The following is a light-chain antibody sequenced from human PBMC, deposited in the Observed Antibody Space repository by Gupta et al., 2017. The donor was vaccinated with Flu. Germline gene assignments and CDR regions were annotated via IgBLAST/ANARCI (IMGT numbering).Light chain of an antibody. CDR3: AAWDDSLKSV. V-gene: IGLV1-44*01. J-gene: IGLJ1*01. CDR2: SNN. Sequence: QSVLTQPPSASGTPGQRVTISCSGSSSNIGSNTVNWYQQRPGTAPKLLIYSNNQRPSGVPDRFSGSKSGTSASLAISGLQSEDEADYYCAAWDDSLKSVFGTGTKVTVL. CDR1: SSNIGSNT.